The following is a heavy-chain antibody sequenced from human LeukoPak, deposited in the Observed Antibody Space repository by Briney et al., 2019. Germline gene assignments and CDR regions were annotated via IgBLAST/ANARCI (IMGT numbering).Heavy chain of an antibody. Sequence: GESLQISYKGSGYSFTSYWISWVRQMPGKGLEWMGRIDPSDSYTNYSPSFQGHVTISADKSISTAYLQWSSLKASDTAMYYCARGDCSGGSCYGDFYYGMDVWGKGTTVTVSS. CDR1: GYSFTSYW. V-gene: IGHV5-10-1*01. CDR2: IDPSDSYT. J-gene: IGHJ6*04. D-gene: IGHD2-15*01. CDR3: ARGDCSGGSCYGDFYYGMDV.